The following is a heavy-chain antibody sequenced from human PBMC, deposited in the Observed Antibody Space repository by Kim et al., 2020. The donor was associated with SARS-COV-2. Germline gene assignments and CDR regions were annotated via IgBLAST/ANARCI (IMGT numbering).Heavy chain of an antibody. CDR1: GYTFTGYY. V-gene: IGHV1-2*02. D-gene: IGHD1-26*01. J-gene: IGHJ6*02. Sequence: ASVKVSCKASGYTFTGYYMHWVRQAPGQGLEWMGWINPNSGGTNYAQKFQGRVTMTRDTSISTAYMELSRLRSDDTAVYYCATRGGSYYYYYGMDVWGQGTTVTVSS. CDR3: ATRGGSYYYYYGMDV. CDR2: INPNSGGT.